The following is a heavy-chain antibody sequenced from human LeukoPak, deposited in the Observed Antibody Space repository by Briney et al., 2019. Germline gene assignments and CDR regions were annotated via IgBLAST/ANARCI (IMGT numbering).Heavy chain of an antibody. CDR3: ARDRMMDNYYYYYMDV. CDR2: ISSGGSST. D-gene: IGHD3-16*01. V-gene: IGHV3-74*01. J-gene: IGHJ6*03. CDR1: GFTFDDYG. Sequence: GGSLRLSCAASGFTFDDYGMSWVRQAPGKGLVWVSRISSGGSSTSYADFVKGRFTISRDNAKNTLYLQMNSLRADDTAVYYCARDRMMDNYYYYYMDVWGKGTTVTVSS.